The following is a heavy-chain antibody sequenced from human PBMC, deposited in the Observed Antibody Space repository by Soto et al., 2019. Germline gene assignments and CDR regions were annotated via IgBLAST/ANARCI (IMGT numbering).Heavy chain of an antibody. J-gene: IGHJ6*02. CDR3: AKEVRQYGRYYSMDV. V-gene: IGHV3-30*18. CDR2: ISYDGGNK. Sequence: QVQLVESGGGVVQPGRSLRLSCAASGFTFNTYGIHWVRQAPGKGLEWVAVISYDGGNKFYAVSVKGRFTISRDNSKNTLYLQMSSLRDDDTAVYHCAKEVRQYGRYYSMDVWGQGTMVTVSS. D-gene: IGHD3-10*01. CDR1: GFTFNTYG.